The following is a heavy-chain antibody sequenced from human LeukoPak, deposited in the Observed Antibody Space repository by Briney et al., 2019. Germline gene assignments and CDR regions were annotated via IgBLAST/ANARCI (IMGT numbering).Heavy chain of an antibody. D-gene: IGHD6-19*01. CDR2: ISTYTGYS. CDR3: AKNSSRGYSDY. J-gene: IGHJ4*02. Sequence: ASVKVSCKASGYTFTSSGISWVRQAPGQGLEWMGWISTYTGYSKYAQNLQGRVTMTADTSPSTAYMELSSLRSDDTAMYYCAKNSSRGYSDYWGQGTLVTVS. CDR1: GYTFTSSG. V-gene: IGHV1-18*01.